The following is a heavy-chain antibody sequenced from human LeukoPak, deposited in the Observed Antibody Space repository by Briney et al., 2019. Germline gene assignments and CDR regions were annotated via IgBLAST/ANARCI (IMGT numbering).Heavy chain of an antibody. Sequence: GGSLLLCCAASGFPFDDYGMSWVRQAPGKGLEWVCSINWNGGSTYYADSVNGRFTISIDNAKNSLYLQMNSRRAEDTALDDCARDSDFWIGRRSDSFDIWGQGTMVTVSS. D-gene: IGHD3-3*01. CDR3: ARDSDFWIGRRSDSFDI. J-gene: IGHJ3*02. CDR2: INWNGGST. CDR1: GFPFDDYG. V-gene: IGHV3-20*01.